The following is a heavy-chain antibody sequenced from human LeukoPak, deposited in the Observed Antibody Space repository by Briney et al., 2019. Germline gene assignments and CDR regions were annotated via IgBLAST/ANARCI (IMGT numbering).Heavy chain of an antibody. Sequence: AETLSLTCTASGGSISSYYWSWIRQPPGKGLEWIGYIYYSGSTNYNPSLKSRVTISVDTSKNQFSLKLNSVTAAATAVYYCARSRSDYGDYYFDYWGQGTLVTVSS. V-gene: IGHV4-59*01. CDR2: IYYSGST. CDR3: ARSRSDYGDYYFDY. J-gene: IGHJ4*02. D-gene: IGHD4-17*01. CDR1: GGSISSYY.